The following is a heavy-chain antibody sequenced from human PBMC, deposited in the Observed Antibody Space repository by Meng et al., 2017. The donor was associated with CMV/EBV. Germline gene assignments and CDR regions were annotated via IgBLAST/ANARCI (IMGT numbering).Heavy chain of an antibody. J-gene: IGHJ5*02. Sequence: GESLKISCAASGFTLSSYWMSWVRQAPGRGLDWVANIKQDGSEKYYVDSVKGRFTISRDNAKNSLYLQMNSLRAEDTAVYYCARAALWSGSIWFDPWGQGTLVTVSS. CDR2: IKQDGSEK. CDR3: ARAALWSGSIWFDP. D-gene: IGHD3-3*01. CDR1: GFTLSSYW. V-gene: IGHV3-7*01.